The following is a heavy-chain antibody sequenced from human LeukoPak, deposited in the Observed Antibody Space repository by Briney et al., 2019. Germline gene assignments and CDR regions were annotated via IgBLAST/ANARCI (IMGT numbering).Heavy chain of an antibody. V-gene: IGHV3-23*01. Sequence: GGSLRLSRAASGFTFSSYAMSWVRQAAGKGLEWVSGPDGSGGTTYYADSVKGRFTISRDNSKNTMYLQMNSLRAEDTALYYCAILGSSSGYYYTGMDVWGQGTTVTVSS. CDR1: GFTFSSYA. CDR2: PDGSGGTT. D-gene: IGHD6-6*01. J-gene: IGHJ6*02. CDR3: AILGSSSGYYYTGMDV.